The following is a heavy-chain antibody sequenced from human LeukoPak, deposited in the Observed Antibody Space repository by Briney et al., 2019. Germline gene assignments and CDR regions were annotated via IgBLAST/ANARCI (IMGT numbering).Heavy chain of an antibody. D-gene: IGHD2-2*01. J-gene: IGHJ4*02. V-gene: IGHV1-2*04. Sequence: VKVSCKASGYTFTDYAMHWVRLAPGQGLERMGWINSNSGGTNYVQKFQGWVTMTRDTSINTAYMDLSRLTSDDTAVYYCARANFLYCSSTSCLFDYWGQGTLVTVSS. CDR1: GYTFTDYA. CDR3: ARANFLYCSSTSCLFDY. CDR2: INSNSGGT.